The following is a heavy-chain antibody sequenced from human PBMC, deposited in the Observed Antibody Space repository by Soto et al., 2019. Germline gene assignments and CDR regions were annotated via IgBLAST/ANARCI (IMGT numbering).Heavy chain of an antibody. D-gene: IGHD3-10*01. CDR2: ISSSSSTI. J-gene: IGHJ6*02. CDR3: ARELGRVAYCYYGMDV. V-gene: IGHV3-48*02. CDR1: GFTFSSYS. Sequence: GGSLRLSCAASGFTFSSYSMNWVRQAPGKGLEWVSYISSSSSTIYYADSVKGRFTITRDNAKNSLYLQMNSLRDEDTAVYYCARELGRVAYCYYGMDVWGQGTTVTVSS.